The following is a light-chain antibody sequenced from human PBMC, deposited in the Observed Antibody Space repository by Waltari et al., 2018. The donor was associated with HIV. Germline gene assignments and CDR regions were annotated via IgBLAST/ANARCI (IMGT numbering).Light chain of an antibody. Sequence: IQMTQSPTMQPASVGERVTIPCQASQNVDSWLAWYQQKPGRAPKLLIYKSSILEYGVPARFSGSVSGTNFTLAINSLHPDDFATYYCQQYNSDFYTFGLGTRLDLK. J-gene: IGKJ2*01. CDR1: QNVDSW. CDR2: KSS. CDR3: QQYNSDFYT. V-gene: IGKV1-5*03.